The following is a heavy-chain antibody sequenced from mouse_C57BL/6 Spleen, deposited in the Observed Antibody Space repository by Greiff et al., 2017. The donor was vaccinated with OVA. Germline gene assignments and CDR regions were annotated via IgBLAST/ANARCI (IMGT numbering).Heavy chain of an antibody. CDR3: ARDRTYFDY. J-gene: IGHJ2*01. CDR1: GYTFTSYW. V-gene: IGHV1-72*01. CDR2: IDPNSGGT. Sequence: QVQLQQPGAELVKPGASVNLSCTASGYTFTSYWLHWVKQRPGRGLEWIGRIDPNSGGTKYNEKFKSKATLTVDKPTSTAYMQISSLTSEDSAVYYCARDRTYFDYWGKGTTLTVSS.